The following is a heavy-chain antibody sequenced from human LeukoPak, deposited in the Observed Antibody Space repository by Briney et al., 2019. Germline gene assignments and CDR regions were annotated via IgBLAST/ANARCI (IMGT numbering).Heavy chain of an antibody. CDR1: GFTFSSYA. CDR3: ARDRGGYCSSTSCYEGPLDY. D-gene: IGHD2-2*01. V-gene: IGHV3-30-3*01. Sequence: GGSLRLSCAASGFTFSSYAMHWGRQAPGKGLEWVADILYDGSNKYYADSVKGRFTISRDNSQNTLYLQMNSLRAEDTAVYYCARDRGGYCSSTSCYEGPLDYWGQGTLVTVSS. CDR2: ILYDGSNK. J-gene: IGHJ4*02.